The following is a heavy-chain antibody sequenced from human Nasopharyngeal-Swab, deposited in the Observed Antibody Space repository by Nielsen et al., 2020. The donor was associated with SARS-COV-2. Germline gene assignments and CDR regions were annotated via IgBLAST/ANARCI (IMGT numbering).Heavy chain of an antibody. V-gene: IGHV5-51*01. CDR3: VRPEGVATSFKYYFQYGMDV. CDR1: VCIFTSYW. D-gene: IGHD5-12*01. Sequence: GASLKISCKCSVCIFTSYWIAWVRQMRGKGLEWMGITYPRDADTRYRPSFQGQVTISADKSISTAYLQWSSLKASDTAMYYCVRPEGVATSFKYYFQYGMDVWGQGTMVTVPS. CDR2: TYPRDADT. J-gene: IGHJ6*02.